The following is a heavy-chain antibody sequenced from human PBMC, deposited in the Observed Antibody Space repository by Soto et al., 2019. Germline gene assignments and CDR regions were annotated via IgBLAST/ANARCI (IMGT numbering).Heavy chain of an antibody. J-gene: IGHJ5*02. CDR1: GHTFCNCL. D-gene: IGHD3-3*01. CDR3: ARKRYYDFWSGSNCFDP. CDR2: IYPGDSDT. Sequence: PGESMKISCKSSGHTFCNCLIGLVRQMPGKGLEWMGIIYPGDSDTRYSPSFQGQVTISADKSISTAYLQWSSLKASDTAMYYCARKRYYDFWSGSNCFDPWGQGTLVTVSS. V-gene: IGHV5-51*01.